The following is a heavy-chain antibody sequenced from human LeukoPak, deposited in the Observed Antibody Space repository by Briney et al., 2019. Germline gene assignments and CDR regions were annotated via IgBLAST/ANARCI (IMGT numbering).Heavy chain of an antibody. CDR3: ARQDYYGSGSS. V-gene: IGHV3-21*04. J-gene: IGHJ5*02. CDR2: ISSSSLYI. D-gene: IGHD3-10*01. CDR1: GFTFSTYG. Sequence: GGSLRLSCAASGFTFSTYGLNWVRQAPGKGLEWVSFISSSSLYIYYADSVKGRFTISRDNAKNSLFLQMNSLRAEDTAVYYCARQDYYGSGSSWGQGTLVTVSS.